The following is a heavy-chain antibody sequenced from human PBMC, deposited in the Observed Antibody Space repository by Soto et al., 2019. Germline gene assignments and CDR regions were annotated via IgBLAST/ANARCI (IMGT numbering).Heavy chain of an antibody. CDR2: ISWNSGSI. V-gene: IGHV3-9*01. CDR3: AKAKRRMEAAGLFAY. Sequence: EVQLVESGGGLVQPGRSLRLSCAASGFTFDDYAMHWVRQAPGKGLEWVSGISWNSGSIGYADSVKGRFTISRDNAKNPRNLQRNSLGPENTACNYWAKAKRRMEAAGLFAYGAQETRFLFSS. D-gene: IGHD6-19*01. CDR1: GFTFDDYA. J-gene: IGHJ4*02.